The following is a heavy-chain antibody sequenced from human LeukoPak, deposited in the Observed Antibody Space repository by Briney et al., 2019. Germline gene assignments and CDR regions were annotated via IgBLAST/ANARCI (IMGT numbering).Heavy chain of an antibody. Sequence: SETLSLTCTVSGVSMNSYYWSWIRQPPGKDLECIGYIYYSGNINYNPSLKSRVTMSLDTSKSQFSLKLTSATAADTAIYYCARGARTPDCWGQGALVTVSS. CDR2: IYYSGNI. J-gene: IGHJ4*02. D-gene: IGHD4-23*01. CDR3: ARGARTPDC. V-gene: IGHV4-59*01. CDR1: GVSMNSYY.